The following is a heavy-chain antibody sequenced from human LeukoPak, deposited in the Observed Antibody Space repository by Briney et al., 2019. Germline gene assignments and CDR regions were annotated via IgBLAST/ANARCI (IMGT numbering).Heavy chain of an antibody. V-gene: IGHV1-8*01. CDR2: MNPNSGNT. CDR3: ARGSSPTYGGNSDY. CDR1: GYTFTSYD. Sequence: GASVKVSCKASGYTFTSYDINWARQATGQGLEWMGWMNPNSGNTGYAQKFQGRVTMTRNTSISTAYMELGSLRSEDTAVYYCARGSSPTYGGNSDYWGQGTLVTVSS. J-gene: IGHJ4*02. D-gene: IGHD4-23*01.